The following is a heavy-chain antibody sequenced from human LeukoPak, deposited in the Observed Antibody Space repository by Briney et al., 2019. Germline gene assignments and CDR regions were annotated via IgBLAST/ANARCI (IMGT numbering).Heavy chain of an antibody. D-gene: IGHD3-22*01. CDR3: ARLGPLDSSGYPHDAFDI. Sequence: PSETLSLTCTVSGGSISSYYWSWIRQPPGKGLEWIGYIYYSGSTNYNPSLKSRVTISVDTSKNQFFLKLSSVTAADTAVYYCARLGPLDSSGYPHDAFDIWGQGTMVTVSS. J-gene: IGHJ3*02. CDR1: GGSISSYY. V-gene: IGHV4-59*08. CDR2: IYYSGST.